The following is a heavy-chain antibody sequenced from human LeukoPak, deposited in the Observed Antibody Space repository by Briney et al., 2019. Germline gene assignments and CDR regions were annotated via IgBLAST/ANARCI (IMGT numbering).Heavy chain of an antibody. V-gene: IGHV4-30-2*01. CDR1: GGSISSGGYS. Sequence: SQTLSLTCAVSGGSISSGGYSWSWIRQPPGKGLEWIGYIYQNGNTYYNPSLKSRVTISVGRSKNQFSLNLSSVTAADTAVYHCARDDGYDSRFEYWGQGTLVTVSS. D-gene: IGHD5-12*01. CDR2: IYQNGNT. J-gene: IGHJ4*02. CDR3: ARDDGYDSRFEY.